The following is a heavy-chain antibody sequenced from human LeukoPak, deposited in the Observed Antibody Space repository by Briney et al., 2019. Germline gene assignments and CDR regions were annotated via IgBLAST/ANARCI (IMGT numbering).Heavy chain of an antibody. CDR3: TTDLPYDSSGYQP. CDR2: IKSKTDGGTT. CDR1: GFTFSNAW. Sequence: PGGSLRLSCAASGFTFSNAWMSWVRQAPGKGLEWVGRIKSKTDGGTTDYAAPVKGRFTISRDDSKNTLYLQMTSLKTEDTAVYYCTTDLPYDSSGYQPWGQGTLVTVSS. J-gene: IGHJ5*02. D-gene: IGHD3-22*01. V-gene: IGHV3-15*01.